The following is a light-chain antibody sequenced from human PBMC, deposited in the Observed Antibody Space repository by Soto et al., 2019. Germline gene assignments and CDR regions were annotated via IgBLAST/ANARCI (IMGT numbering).Light chain of an antibody. V-gene: IGKV3-15*01. Sequence: EIVMTQSPATLSVSPGERATLSCRASQSVGTNLAWYQQKPGQAPRLLIYGASTRATVIPDRFSGSGSGTEFTLTISRLQSEDFAVYYCQQYNNWPRTFGQGTKVEIK. CDR2: GAS. J-gene: IGKJ1*01. CDR1: QSVGTN. CDR3: QQYNNWPRT.